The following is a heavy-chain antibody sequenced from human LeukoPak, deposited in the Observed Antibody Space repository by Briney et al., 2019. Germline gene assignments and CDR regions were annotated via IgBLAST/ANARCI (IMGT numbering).Heavy chain of an antibody. V-gene: IGHV4-59*01. Sequence: SETLSLTCTVSGGSISSYYWSWIRQPPGKGLEWIGYIYYSGSTNYNPSLKSRVTISVDTSKNQFSLKLSSVTAADTAVYYCASYSYYYDSSGYFDYWGQGTLVTVPS. D-gene: IGHD3-22*01. CDR1: GGSISSYY. J-gene: IGHJ4*02. CDR2: IYYSGST. CDR3: ASYSYYYDSSGYFDY.